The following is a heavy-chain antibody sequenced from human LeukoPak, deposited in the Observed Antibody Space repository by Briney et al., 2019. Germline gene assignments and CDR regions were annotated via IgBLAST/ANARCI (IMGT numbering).Heavy chain of an antibody. V-gene: IGHV4-30-2*01. D-gene: IGHD3-16*01. CDR3: ARGVAPIYDYVWGSPPNWFDP. J-gene: IGHJ5*02. CDR2: IYHSGST. Sequence: SQTLSLTCAVSGGSISSGGYSWSWIRQPPGKGLEWIGYIYHSGSTYYNPSLKSRVTISVDRSMNQFSLKLSSVTAADTAVYYCARGVAPIYDYVWGSPPNWFDPWGQGTLVTVSS. CDR1: GGSISSGGYS.